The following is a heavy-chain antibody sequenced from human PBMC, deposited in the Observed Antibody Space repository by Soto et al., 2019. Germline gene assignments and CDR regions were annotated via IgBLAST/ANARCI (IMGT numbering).Heavy chain of an antibody. CDR1: AGSISTYY. J-gene: IGHJ4*02. V-gene: IGHV4-59*08. Sequence: SETLSLTCTVSAGSISTYYWSWIRQPPGKGLEWIGYIYYSGSTNYNPSLKSRVTISVDTSKNQFSLKLSSVTAADTAVYYCARLRIAARYYFDYWGQGTLVTVSS. CDR3: ARLRIAARYYFDY. CDR2: IYYSGST. D-gene: IGHD6-6*01.